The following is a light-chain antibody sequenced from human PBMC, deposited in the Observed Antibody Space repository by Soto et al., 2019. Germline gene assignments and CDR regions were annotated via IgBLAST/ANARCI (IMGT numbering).Light chain of an antibody. CDR1: SGHRTYI. Sequence: QSVLTQSSSASASLGSSVKITCTLSSGHRTYIIAWHQQQPGKAPRYLMKLEGSGSYNKGSGVPDRFSGSSSGADRYLTISNLQLEDEADYYCETWDSTSWVFGGGTKVTVL. J-gene: IGLJ3*02. CDR2: LEGSGSY. V-gene: IGLV4-60*01. CDR3: ETWDSTSWV.